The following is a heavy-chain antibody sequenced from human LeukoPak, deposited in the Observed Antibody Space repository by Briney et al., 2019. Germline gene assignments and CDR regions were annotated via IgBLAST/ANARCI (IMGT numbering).Heavy chain of an antibody. CDR3: ARDRIKSGSYYFDY. CDR2: IRGRSSTI. CDR1: AFTFSDYS. V-gene: IGHV3-48*01. Sequence: GGSLRLSCAASAFTFSDYSMNWVRHAPGKGLEWVSYIRGRSSTIYYADSVKGRFTISRDNAKNSMYLQMNSLRAEDTAVYYCARDRIKSGSYYFDYWGQGTLVTVSS. D-gene: IGHD1-26*01. J-gene: IGHJ4*02.